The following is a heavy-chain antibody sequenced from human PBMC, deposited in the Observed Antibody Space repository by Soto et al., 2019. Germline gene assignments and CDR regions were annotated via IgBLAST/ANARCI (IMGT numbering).Heavy chain of an antibody. CDR3: ARTYYYGSGSLYYFDY. Sequence: PSETLSLTCTVSGGSVSSGSYYWSWIRQPPGKGLEWIGYIYYSGSTNYNPSLKSRVTISVDTSKNQFSLKLSSVTAADTAVYYCARTYYYGSGSLYYFDYWGQGTLVTVSS. D-gene: IGHD3-10*01. V-gene: IGHV4-61*01. CDR1: GGSVSSGSYY. J-gene: IGHJ4*02. CDR2: IYYSGST.